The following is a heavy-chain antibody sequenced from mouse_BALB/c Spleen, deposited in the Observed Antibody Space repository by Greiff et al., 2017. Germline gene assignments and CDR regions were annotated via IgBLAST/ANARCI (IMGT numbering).Heavy chain of an antibody. Sequence: VQLQQSGPELVKPGASVKMSCKASGYTFTSYVMHWVKQKPGQGLEWIGYINPYNDGTKYNEKFKGKATLTSDKSSSTAYMELSSLTSEDSAVYYCARAGFRYAMDYWGQGTSVTVSS. V-gene: IGHV1-14*01. CDR3: ARAGFRYAMDY. CDR1: GYTFTSYV. J-gene: IGHJ4*01. CDR2: INPYNDGT.